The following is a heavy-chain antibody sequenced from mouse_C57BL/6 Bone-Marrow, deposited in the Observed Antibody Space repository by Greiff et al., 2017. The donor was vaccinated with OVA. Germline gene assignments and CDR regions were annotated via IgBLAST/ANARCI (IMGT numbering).Heavy chain of an antibody. V-gene: IGHV1-66*01. D-gene: IGHD1-1*01. Sequence: VHLVESGPELVKPGASVKISCKASGYSFTSYYIHWVKQRPGQGLEWIGWIYPGSGNTKYNEKFKGKATLTADTSSSTAYMQLSSLTSEDSAVYYCARRGSTIRDYFDYWGQGTTLTVSS. CDR2: IYPGSGNT. J-gene: IGHJ2*01. CDR1: GYSFTSYY. CDR3: ARRGSTIRDYFDY.